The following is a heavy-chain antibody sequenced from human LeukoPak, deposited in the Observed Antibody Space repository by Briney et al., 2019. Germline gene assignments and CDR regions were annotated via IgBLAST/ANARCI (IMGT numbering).Heavy chain of an antibody. CDR2: INNDGSGT. D-gene: IGHD1-26*01. CDR3: AKASGSYCV. Sequence: GGALRLSCAASGFTFSNYWMHWVRQVPGKGLVWVSRINNDGSGTSYADSVKGRFTMSRDNAKNTVYLQMNSLRAEDTAVYYCAKASGSYCVWGQGTLVTVSS. V-gene: IGHV3-74*01. J-gene: IGHJ4*02. CDR1: GFTFSNYW.